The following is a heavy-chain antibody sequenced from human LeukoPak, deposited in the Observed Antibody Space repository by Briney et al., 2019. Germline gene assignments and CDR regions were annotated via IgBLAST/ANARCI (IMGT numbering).Heavy chain of an antibody. CDR2: INPSDDDI. CDR1: GYTFSNYY. D-gene: IGHD3-9*01. V-gene: IGHV1-46*01. J-gene: IGHJ4*02. CDR3: ARTLLTGFYMPPGY. Sequence: ASVKVSCKSSGYTFSNYYIHWVRQAPGQGLEWMGKINPSDDDITYAQKFQDRVTMTSDTSTSAVYMELSSLRSEGTAVYYCARTLLTGFYMPPGYWGQGSLVTVSS.